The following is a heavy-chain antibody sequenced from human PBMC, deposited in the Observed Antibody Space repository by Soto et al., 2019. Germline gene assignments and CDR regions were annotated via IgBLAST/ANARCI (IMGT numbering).Heavy chain of an antibody. Sequence: QVQLVESGGGVVQPGRSLRLSCAASGFTCSSYGMHWVRLAPGKGLEWVAVISYDGSNKCYADSVKGRFTISRDNSKNTLYLQMNSLRAEDTTVYYCARGAVGAYFDYWGQGTLVTVSS. D-gene: IGHD1-26*01. J-gene: IGHJ4*02. V-gene: IGHV3-30*19. CDR1: GFTCSSYG. CDR2: ISYDGSNK. CDR3: ARGAVGAYFDY.